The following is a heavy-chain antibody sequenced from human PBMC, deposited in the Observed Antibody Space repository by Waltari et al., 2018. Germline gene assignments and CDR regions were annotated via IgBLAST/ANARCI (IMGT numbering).Heavy chain of an antibody. J-gene: IGHJ4*02. D-gene: IGHD3-3*01. CDR1: GCSLRGGRYY. CDR2: IYTSGST. Sequence: QVQLQESGPGLVSPSRTLSLTLTDSGCSLRGGRYYWSWIRQPAGKGLEWIGYIYTSGSTNYNPSLKSRVTISVDTSKNQFSLKLSSMTAADTAVYYGASWRGRIQFAYWGQGTLVTVSS. CDR3: ASWRGRIQFAY. V-gene: IGHV4-61*09.